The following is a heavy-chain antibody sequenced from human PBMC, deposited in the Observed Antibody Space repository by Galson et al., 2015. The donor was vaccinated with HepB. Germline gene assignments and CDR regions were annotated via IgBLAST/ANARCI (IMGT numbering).Heavy chain of an antibody. D-gene: IGHD2-2*01. V-gene: IGHV3-21*01. CDR1: GSTFSSYS. CDR2: ISSSSSYI. CDR3: ARVRYCSSTSCPYPYDAFDI. Sequence: SLRLSCAASGSTFSSYSMNWVRQAPGKGLEWVSSISSSSSYIYYADSVKGRFTISRDNAKNSLYLQMNSLRAEDTAVYYCARVRYCSSTSCPYPYDAFDIWGQGTMVTVSS. J-gene: IGHJ3*02.